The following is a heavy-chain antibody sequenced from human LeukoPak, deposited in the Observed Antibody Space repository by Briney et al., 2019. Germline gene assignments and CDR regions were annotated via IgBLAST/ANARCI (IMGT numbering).Heavy chain of an antibody. J-gene: IGHJ5*02. D-gene: IGHD6-13*01. CDR3: ARRRSRDNWFDP. Sequence: SETLSLTCTVSGGSISSYYWSWIRQPPGKGLEWIGYIYYSGGTNYNPSLKSRVTISVDTSKNQFSLKLSSVTAADTAVYYCARRRSRDNWFDPWGQGTLVTVSS. V-gene: IGHV4-59*08. CDR2: IYYSGGT. CDR1: GGSISSYY.